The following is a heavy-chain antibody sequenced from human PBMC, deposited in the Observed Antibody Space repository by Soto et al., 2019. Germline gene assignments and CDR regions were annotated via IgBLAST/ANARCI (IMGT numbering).Heavy chain of an antibody. D-gene: IGHD2-15*01. CDR1: GGSISSGDYY. CDR3: ARDLVGWNTYGMDV. CDR2: IYYSGST. J-gene: IGHJ6*02. V-gene: IGHV4-30-4*01. Sequence: SETLSLTCTVSGGSISSGDYYWSWIRQPPGKGLEWIGYIYYSGSTYYNPSLKSRVTISVDTSKNQFSLKLSSVTAADTAVYYCARDLVGWNTYGMDVSGQGAMGTVYS.